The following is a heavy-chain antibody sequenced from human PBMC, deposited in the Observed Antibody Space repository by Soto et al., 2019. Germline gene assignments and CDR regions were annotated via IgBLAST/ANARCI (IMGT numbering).Heavy chain of an antibody. Sequence: EVQLLGSGGGLVQSGGSLRLSCAASGFTFSNMWMSWVRQAPGKGLEWVGRIKDKTDGGTTDYAAPVKGRFAISRDDSKSRLYLQMNSLKTDDTAVYYCTTGHYWGQGTLVTVSS. CDR3: TTGHY. V-gene: IGHV3-15*01. CDR2: IKDKTDGGTT. CDR1: GFTFSNMW. J-gene: IGHJ4*02.